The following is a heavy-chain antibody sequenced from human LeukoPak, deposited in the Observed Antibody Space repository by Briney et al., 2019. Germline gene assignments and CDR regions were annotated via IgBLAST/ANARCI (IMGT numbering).Heavy chain of an antibody. CDR2: IYYNGST. Sequence: PSETLSLTCTVSGGSISSSSYYWGWIRQPPGKGLEWIGSIYYNGSTYYNPSLKSRVTISVDTSKNQFSLKLSSVTAADTAVYYCARSVLRFLEWSRYFDYWGQGTLVTVSS. CDR3: ARSVLRFLEWSRYFDY. D-gene: IGHD3-3*01. CDR1: GGSISSSSYY. J-gene: IGHJ4*02. V-gene: IGHV4-39*01.